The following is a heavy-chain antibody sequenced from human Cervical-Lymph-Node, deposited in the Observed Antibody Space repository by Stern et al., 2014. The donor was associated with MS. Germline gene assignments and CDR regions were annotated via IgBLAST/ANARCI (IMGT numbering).Heavy chain of an antibody. D-gene: IGHD2-21*02. J-gene: IGHJ4*02. V-gene: IGHV3-30*04. CDR3: AREVGVTTHFDY. CDR2: MSYDGNNK. Sequence: MQLVESGGGVVQPGRSLRLSCAASGFTFRNYAIHWVRQAPGKGLEWVAVMSYDGNNKYYADSVKGRFTISRDNSKNTLYLQMNSLRDEDTAVYYCAREVGVTTHFDYWGQGTLVTVSS. CDR1: GFTFRNYA.